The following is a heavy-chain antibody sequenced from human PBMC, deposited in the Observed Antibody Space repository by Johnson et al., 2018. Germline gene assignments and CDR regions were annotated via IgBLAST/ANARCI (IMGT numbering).Heavy chain of an antibody. Sequence: VQLVQSGGGLVQPGGSLRLSCAASGFTFSTYSMNWVRQAPGKGLEWVSYISSSGSTMYYADSVRGRFTISRDNAKNSLYLQRNSLRAEDTAVYYCARVPATDYFYYMDVWGRGTTVTGSS. CDR1: GFTFSTYS. V-gene: IGHV3-48*01. D-gene: IGHD2-2*01. CDR3: ARVPATDYFYYMDV. J-gene: IGHJ6*03. CDR2: ISSSGSTM.